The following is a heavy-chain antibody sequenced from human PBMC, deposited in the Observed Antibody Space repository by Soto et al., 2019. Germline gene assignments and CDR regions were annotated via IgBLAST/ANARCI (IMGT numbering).Heavy chain of an antibody. J-gene: IGHJ5*02. Sequence: PSETLSLTCTVSGGSISSSSDYWGWIRQPPGKGLEWIGSIYYSGSTYYNPSLKSRVTISVDTSKNQFSLKLSSVTAADTAVYYCARARGSTYYYDSSGQQGYWFDPWGQGTLVTVSS. CDR3: ARARGSTYYYDSSGQQGYWFDP. V-gene: IGHV4-39*07. CDR2: IYYSGST. D-gene: IGHD3-22*01. CDR1: GGSISSSSDY.